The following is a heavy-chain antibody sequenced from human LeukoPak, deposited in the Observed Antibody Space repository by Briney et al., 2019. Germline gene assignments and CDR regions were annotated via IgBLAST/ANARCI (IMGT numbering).Heavy chain of an antibody. CDR3: AKDPVGYFDY. Sequence: GGSLRLSCAASGFPFSSYGMHWVRQAPGKGPEWVAVISHDGSNKYYEDSVKGRFTISRDNSKNTLYLQMNSLRAEDTAVYYCAKDPVGYFDYWGQGTLVTVSS. CDR2: ISHDGSNK. J-gene: IGHJ4*02. CDR1: GFPFSSYG. V-gene: IGHV3-30*18.